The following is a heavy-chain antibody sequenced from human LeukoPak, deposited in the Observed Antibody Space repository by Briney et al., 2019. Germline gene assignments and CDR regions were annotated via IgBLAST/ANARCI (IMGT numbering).Heavy chain of an antibody. V-gene: IGHV4-59*01. CDR1: GGSISSYY. D-gene: IGHD6-19*01. CDR2: IYYSGST. Sequence: PSETLSLTCTVSGGSISSYYWSWIRQPPGKGLEWIGYIYYSGSTNYNPSLKSRVTTSVDTSKNQFSLKLSSVTAADTAVYYCARSSGPYNWFDPWGQGTLVTVSS. CDR3: ARSSGPYNWFDP. J-gene: IGHJ5*02.